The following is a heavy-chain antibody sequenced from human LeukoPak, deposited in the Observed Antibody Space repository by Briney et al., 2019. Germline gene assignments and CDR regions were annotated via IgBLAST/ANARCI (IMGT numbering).Heavy chain of an antibody. Sequence: PSETLSLTCTVSGGPISSYYWSWSRQPAGKGLEWIGRMHTSGTTHYHPSLKNRVTMSVDTSKNQFSLKLSSVTAADTAVYYCARVNYDSSGYPFDYWGQGTLVTVSS. V-gene: IGHV4-4*07. CDR1: GGPISSYY. CDR3: ARVNYDSSGYPFDY. D-gene: IGHD3-22*01. J-gene: IGHJ4*02. CDR2: MHTSGTT.